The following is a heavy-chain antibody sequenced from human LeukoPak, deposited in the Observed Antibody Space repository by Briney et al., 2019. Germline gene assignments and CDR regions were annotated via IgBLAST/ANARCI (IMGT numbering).Heavy chain of an antibody. CDR2: IHYSGST. CDR1: GGSISSGSYY. Sequence: KPSETLSLTCSVSGGSISSGSYYWSWIRQHPGKGLKWIGYIHYSGSTYYNPSLKSRVTISVDRSKNQFSLKLNSVTAADTAVYYCARGLMTVDAYFDYWGQGTLVTVSS. J-gene: IGHJ4*02. D-gene: IGHD2-21*01. CDR3: ARGLMTVDAYFDY. V-gene: IGHV4-31*03.